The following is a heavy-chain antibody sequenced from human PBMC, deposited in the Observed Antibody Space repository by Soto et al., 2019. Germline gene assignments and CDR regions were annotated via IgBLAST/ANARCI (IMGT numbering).Heavy chain of an antibody. CDR1: GFTFNIYA. V-gene: IGHV3-23*01. CDR2: IGGIDRNT. CDR3: ATEGRPTHFDY. Sequence: EVQLLESGGGLVQPGGSLRLSCAASGFTFNIYAMSWVRQAPGKGPEWVSAIGGIDRNTYYADSVKGRFTISRDDSKNTRYWQMNSLRAEDTDVYHGATEGRPTHFDYWGQGTPVTVSS. J-gene: IGHJ4*02.